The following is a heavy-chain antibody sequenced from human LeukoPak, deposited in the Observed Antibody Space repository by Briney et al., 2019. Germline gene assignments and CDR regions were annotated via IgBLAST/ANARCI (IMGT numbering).Heavy chain of an antibody. D-gene: IGHD3-22*01. CDR1: GGSISSGSYY. J-gene: IGHJ4*02. CDR3: ARAQSHYDSSGYSY. Sequence: PSETLSLTCTVSGGSISSGSYYWSWIRQPAGKGLEWIGRIYTSGSTNYNPSLKSRVTISVDTSKNQFSLKLSSGTAADTAVYYCARAQSHYDSSGYSYWGQGTLVTVSS. CDR2: IYTSGST. V-gene: IGHV4-61*02.